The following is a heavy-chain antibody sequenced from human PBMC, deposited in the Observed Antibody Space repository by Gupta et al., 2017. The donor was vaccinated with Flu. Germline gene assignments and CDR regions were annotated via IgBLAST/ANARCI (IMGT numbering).Heavy chain of an antibody. D-gene: IGHD6-19*01. Sequence: FSTYGRNWVRQGPGKGLEWVAGINNIGGGTYYTDSVQGRFTVSRDNSDNTAHLQMDRLRAEDTALYYCAKDLYTVPGALDSWGQGTLVTVSS. CDR1: FSTYG. V-gene: IGHV3-23*01. CDR2: INNIGGGT. J-gene: IGHJ4*02. CDR3: AKDLYTVPGALDS.